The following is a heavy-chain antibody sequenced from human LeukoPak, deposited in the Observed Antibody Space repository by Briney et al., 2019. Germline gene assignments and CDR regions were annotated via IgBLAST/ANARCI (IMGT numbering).Heavy chain of an antibody. CDR2: INYSGST. D-gene: IGHD1-26*01. Sequence: TSETLSLTCTISGASISGFYWSWIRQPPGKGLEGIGSINYSGSTNYNPSLKSRVTISIDTSKNRMSLRLISVTAADTAVYYCARHGERGYYYYMDVWGKGTTATVSS. CDR1: GASISGFY. CDR3: ARHGERGYYYYMDV. J-gene: IGHJ6*03. V-gene: IGHV4-59*01.